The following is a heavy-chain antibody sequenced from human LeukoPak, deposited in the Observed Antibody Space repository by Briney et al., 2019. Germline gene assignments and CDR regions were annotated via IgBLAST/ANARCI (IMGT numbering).Heavy chain of an antibody. V-gene: IGHV5-51*01. D-gene: IGHD5-24*01. Sequence: GESLKISCKTSGYSFTTYWIGWVRQMPGKGLEWMGIIYPGASDTRYSPSFQGQVTFSADKSIPTAYLQWSSLKASDTAMYYCARHLGDAYSDYWGQGTLVTVSS. CDR1: GYSFTTYW. CDR3: ARHLGDAYSDY. CDR2: IYPGASDT. J-gene: IGHJ4*02.